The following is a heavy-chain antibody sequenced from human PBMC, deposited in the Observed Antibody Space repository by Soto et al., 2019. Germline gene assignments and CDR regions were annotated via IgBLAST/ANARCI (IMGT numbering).Heavy chain of an antibody. V-gene: IGHV3-48*02. CDR2: ISSSSSTI. Sequence: AGGSLRLSCAASGFTFSSYSMNCVRKAPGKGLEWVSYISSSSSTIYYADSVKGRFTISRDNAKNSLYLQMNSLRDGDTAVYYCARGRGGAVGGMDVWAQGTTVTVSS. CDR3: ARGRGGAVGGMDV. D-gene: IGHD6-19*01. J-gene: IGHJ6*02. CDR1: GFTFSSYS.